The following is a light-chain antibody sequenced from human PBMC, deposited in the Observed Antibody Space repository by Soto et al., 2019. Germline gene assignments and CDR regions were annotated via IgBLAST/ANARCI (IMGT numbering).Light chain of an antibody. Sequence: DIPMTHSPSSLSASVGGRVTITRLAGQDIDFYLNWYQHKPGKAPKLLIYAASTLQAGVPSRFSGSGSGTDFTLTITSLQPEDLATYYCQQSFSNPLTFGGGTKVDI. V-gene: IGKV1-39*01. J-gene: IGKJ4*01. CDR3: QQSFSNPLT. CDR2: AAS. CDR1: QDIDFY.